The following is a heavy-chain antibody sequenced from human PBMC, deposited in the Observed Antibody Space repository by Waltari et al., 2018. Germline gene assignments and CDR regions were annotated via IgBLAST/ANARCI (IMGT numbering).Heavy chain of an antibody. CDR1: GFTFSSYA. CDR3: AKDGNYCSSTSCSSGLDY. J-gene: IGHJ4*02. D-gene: IGHD2-2*01. V-gene: IGHV3-23*01. Sequence: EVQLLESGGGLVQPGGSLRLSCAASGFTFSSYAMSWVRQAQGKGLEWVSAISGSGGSTYYADSVKGRFTISRDNSKNTLYLQMNSLRAEDTAVYYCAKDGNYCSSTSCSSGLDYWGQGTLVTVSS. CDR2: ISGSGGST.